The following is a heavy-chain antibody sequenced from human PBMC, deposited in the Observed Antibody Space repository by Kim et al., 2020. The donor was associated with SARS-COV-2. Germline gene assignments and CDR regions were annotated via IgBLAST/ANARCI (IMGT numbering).Heavy chain of an antibody. CDR2: IKQDGSEK. CDR3: ARDLMGIVVVVAARTLVETREDYGMDV. CDR1: GFTFSSYW. V-gene: IGHV3-7*01. D-gene: IGHD2-15*01. J-gene: IGHJ6*02. Sequence: GGSLRLSCAASGFTFSSYWMSWVRQAPGKGLEWVANIKQDGSEKYYVDSVKGRFTISRDNAKNSLYLQMNSLRDEDTAVYYCARDLMGIVVVVAARTLVETREDYGMDVWGQGTTVTVSS.